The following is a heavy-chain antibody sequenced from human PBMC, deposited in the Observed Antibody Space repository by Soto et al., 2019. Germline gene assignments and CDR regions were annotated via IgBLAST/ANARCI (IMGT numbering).Heavy chain of an antibody. D-gene: IGHD2-15*01. J-gene: IGHJ4*02. CDR3: ARDGDISCSPPDY. Sequence: QVQLVQSGAEVKKPGSSVKVSCKASGGTFSSYAISWVRQAPGQGLEWMGGIIPIFGTANYAQKFQGRVTITADESTSTVYIDMSSMRPEDMAVYYSARDGDISCSPPDYWGQGTLVTVSS. V-gene: IGHV1-69*12. CDR1: GGTFSSYA. CDR2: IIPIFGTA.